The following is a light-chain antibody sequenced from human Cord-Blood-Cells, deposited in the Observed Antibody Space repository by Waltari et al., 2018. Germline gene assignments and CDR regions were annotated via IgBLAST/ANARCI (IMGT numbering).Light chain of an antibody. J-gene: IGKJ4*01. V-gene: IGKV2-28*01. CDR1: QSLLHSNGYNY. CDR3: MQALQTPLT. CDR2: LGS. Sequence: DIVMTQSPLSLPVTPGELPSISCRSSQSLLHSNGYNYLDWYLQKPGQSPQLLIYLGSNRASGVPDRFSGSGSGTDFTLKISRVEAEDVGVYYCMQALQTPLTFGGGTKVEIK.